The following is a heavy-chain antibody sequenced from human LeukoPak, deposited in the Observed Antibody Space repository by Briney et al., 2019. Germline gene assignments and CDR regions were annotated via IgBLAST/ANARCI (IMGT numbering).Heavy chain of an antibody. J-gene: IGHJ4*02. V-gene: IGHV3-64D*08. Sequence: GGSLRLSCSASGFTFNTYAMRWVRPAPGKGLEYVSAIDNNGDTTYYADSVKGRFTISRDNSKNTLYLQMSSLRTEDTAVYYCAPGKFDYWGQGTLVTVSS. CDR1: GFTFNTYA. CDR2: IDNNGDTT. CDR3: APGKFDY.